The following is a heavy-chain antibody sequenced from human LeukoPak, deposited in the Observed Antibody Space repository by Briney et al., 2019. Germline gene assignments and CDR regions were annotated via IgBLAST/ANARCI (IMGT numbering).Heavy chain of an antibody. CDR2: IYYSGSA. CDR3: ARAFLVVEVNAFDI. V-gene: IGHV4-39*07. J-gene: IGHJ3*02. Sequence: SETLSLTCTVSGGSISSSSYYWGWIRQPPGKGLEWIGSIYYSGSAYYNPSLKSRVTISVDTSKNQFSLKLSSVTAADTAVYYCARAFLVVEVNAFDIWGQGTMVTVSS. D-gene: IGHD2-21*01. CDR1: GGSISSSSYY.